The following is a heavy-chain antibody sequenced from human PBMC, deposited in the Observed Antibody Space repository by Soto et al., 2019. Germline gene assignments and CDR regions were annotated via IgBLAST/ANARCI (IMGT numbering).Heavy chain of an antibody. CDR3: AKDKGYYGSGSYYFDY. D-gene: IGHD3-10*01. CDR2: ISGDGGST. J-gene: IGHJ4*02. V-gene: IGHV3-43*02. Sequence: PGGSLRLSCAASGFTFDDYAMHWVRQAPGKGLEWVSLISGDGGSTYYADSVKGRFTISRDNSKNSLYLQMNSLRTEDTALYYCAKDKGYYGSGSYYFDYWGQGTLVTVSS. CDR1: GFTFDDYA.